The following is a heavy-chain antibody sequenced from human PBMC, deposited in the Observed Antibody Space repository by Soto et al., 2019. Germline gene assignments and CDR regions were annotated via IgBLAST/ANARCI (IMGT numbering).Heavy chain of an antibody. CDR2: IWYDGSDK. J-gene: IGHJ6*02. CDR1: GFTFSSYG. Sequence: GGSLRLSCAASGFTFSSYGMHWVRQAPGKGLEWVAVIWYDGSDKYYADSVKGRFTISRDNSKNTLYLQMNSLRAEDTAVYYCARVSNPINYYGMDFWGQGSTVTVSS. CDR3: ARVSNPINYYGMDF. V-gene: IGHV3-33*01.